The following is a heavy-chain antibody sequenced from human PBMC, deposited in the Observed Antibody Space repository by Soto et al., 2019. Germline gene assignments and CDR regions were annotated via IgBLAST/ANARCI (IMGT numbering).Heavy chain of an antibody. CDR2: ISYDGSNK. D-gene: IGHD5-12*01. CDR1: GFTFSNSA. V-gene: IGHV3-30*18. J-gene: IGHJ4*02. Sequence: QVQLVESGGGVVQPGRSLRLSCAASGFTFSNSAMHWVRQAPGKGLEWVALISYDGSNKYFAGSVKGRFTISRDNSNNTLYLQMDRLRAEDTAMYYCAKNSGYDHGDHCEYWGEGTLVTVSS. CDR3: AKNSGYDHGDHCEY.